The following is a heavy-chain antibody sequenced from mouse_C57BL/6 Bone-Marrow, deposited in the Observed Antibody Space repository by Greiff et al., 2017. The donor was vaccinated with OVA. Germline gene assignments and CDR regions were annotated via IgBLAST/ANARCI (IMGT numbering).Heavy chain of an antibody. CDR1: GYAFTNYL. CDR3: ARSRRYYFDY. CDR2: INPGSGGT. J-gene: IGHJ2*01. V-gene: IGHV1-54*01. Sequence: VQLQQSGAELVRPGPSVKVSCKASGYAFTNYLIEWVKQRPGQGLEWIGVINPGSGGTNYNEKFKGKATLTADKSSSTAYMQLSSLTSEDSAVYFCARSRRYYFDYWGQGTTLTVSS.